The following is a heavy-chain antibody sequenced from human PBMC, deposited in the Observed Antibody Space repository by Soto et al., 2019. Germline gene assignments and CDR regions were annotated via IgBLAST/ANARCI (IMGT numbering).Heavy chain of an antibody. Sequence: QVQLEQSGAEVKKPGASVRVSCKASGYSFNDYGMSWVRQAPGQGLEWMGWIGPYEGVTNHAQTFQGRVTMTVDTSTTTADMELRSLRSDDTAIYYCARCYCSVGSCYTCWHFDLWGPGILVTVTA. CDR3: ARCYCSVGSCYTCWHFDL. V-gene: IGHV1-18*01. CDR2: IGPYEGVT. CDR1: GYSFNDYG. D-gene: IGHD2-15*01. J-gene: IGHJ2*01.